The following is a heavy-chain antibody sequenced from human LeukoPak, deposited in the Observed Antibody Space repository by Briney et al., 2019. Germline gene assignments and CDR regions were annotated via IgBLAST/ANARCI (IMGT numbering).Heavy chain of an antibody. CDR1: GGTFSSYA. J-gene: IGHJ4*02. Sequence: GASVKVSYKASGGTFSSYAISWVRQAPGQGLEWMGRITPILGIANYAQKFQGRVTITADKSTSTAYMELSSLRSEDTAVYYCAVAVAGTSYYFDYWGQGTLVTVSS. V-gene: IGHV1-69*04. CDR3: AVAVAGTSYYFDY. D-gene: IGHD6-19*01. CDR2: ITPILGIA.